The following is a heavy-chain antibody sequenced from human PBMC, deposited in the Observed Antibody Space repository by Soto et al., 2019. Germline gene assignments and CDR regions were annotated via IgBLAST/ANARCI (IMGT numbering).Heavy chain of an antibody. CDR3: ARVDYGMDV. CDR1: GGSISSYY. Sequence: QVQLQESGPGLVKPSETLSLTCTVSGGSISSYYWRWIRQPPGKGLEWIGDIYYSGSTNYNPSLKSRVTVTVDTSKNQFALKLSSVTAADTAVYYCARVDYGMDVWGQGTTVTVSS. CDR2: IYYSGST. V-gene: IGHV4-59*01. J-gene: IGHJ6*02.